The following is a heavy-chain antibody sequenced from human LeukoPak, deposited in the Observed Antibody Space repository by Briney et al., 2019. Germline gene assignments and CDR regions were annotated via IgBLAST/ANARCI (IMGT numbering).Heavy chain of an antibody. J-gene: IGHJ6*02. CDR2: IYTSGST. CDR1: GGSISSYY. V-gene: IGHV4-4*07. D-gene: IGHD6-13*01. Sequence: PSETLSLTCTVSGGSISSYYWSWIRQPAGKGLEWIGRIYTSGSTNYNPSLKSRVTISVDTSKNQFSLKLSSVTAADTAVYYCARHVGSRAHWYYGMDVWGQGTTVTVSS. CDR3: ARHVGSRAHWYYGMDV.